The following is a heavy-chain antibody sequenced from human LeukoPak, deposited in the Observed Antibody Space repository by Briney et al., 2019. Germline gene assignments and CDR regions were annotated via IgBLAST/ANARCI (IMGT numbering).Heavy chain of an antibody. J-gene: IGHJ4*02. CDR1: GVSISSSYSY. D-gene: IGHD3-16*02. CDR3: ARQTGSGLFVLP. Sequence: PSETLSLTCTVSGVSISSSYSYWGWIRQPPGMGLEWIGSIYYTGNTYYNASLKSQVSISIDTSKNQFSLKLTSVTAADTAVYYCARQTGSGLFVLPGGQGTLVTVSS. CDR2: IYYTGNT. V-gene: IGHV4-39*01.